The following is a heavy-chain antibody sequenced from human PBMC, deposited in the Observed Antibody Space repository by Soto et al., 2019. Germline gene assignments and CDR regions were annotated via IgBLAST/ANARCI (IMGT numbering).Heavy chain of an antibody. CDR1: GYSISSGYY. V-gene: IGHV4-38-2*01. CDR2: IYHSGTT. D-gene: IGHD4-17*01. CDR3: ARGAATVTPGWFDP. J-gene: IGHJ5*02. Sequence: SETLSLTCAVPGYSISSGYYWGWIRQPPGKGLEWIASIYHSGTTYHNPSLKSRVTISVDTSKNRFSLKLSSVIAADTAVYYCARGAATVTPGWFDPWGQGTLVTVSS.